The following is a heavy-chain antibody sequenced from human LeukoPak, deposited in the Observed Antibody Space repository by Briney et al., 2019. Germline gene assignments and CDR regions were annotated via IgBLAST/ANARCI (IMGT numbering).Heavy chain of an antibody. V-gene: IGHV1-24*01. CDR3: ATKGLYCSSTSCPNWFDP. CDR2: FDPEDGET. Sequence: ASVKVSCKVSGYTLTELSMHWVRQAPGKGLEWMGGFDPEDGETIYAQKFQGRVTMTEDTSTDTAYMELSSLRSEDTAVYYCATKGLYCSSTSCPNWFDPWGQGTLVTVSS. J-gene: IGHJ5*02. D-gene: IGHD2-2*01. CDR1: GYTLTELS.